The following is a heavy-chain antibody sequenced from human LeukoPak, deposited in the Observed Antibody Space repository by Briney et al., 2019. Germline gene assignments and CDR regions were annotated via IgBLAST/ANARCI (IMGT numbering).Heavy chain of an antibody. CDR1: GFTFSSYE. CDR3: ARDWCGGDCWFYAFEV. Sequence: PGGSLRLSCAASGFTFSSYEMNWVRQAPGKGLEWVSYISSSGSTIYYADSVRGRFTISRDNAKNSLYLQMNSLRAEDTAVYYCARDWCGGDCWFYAFEVWGQGTMVTVSS. J-gene: IGHJ3*01. CDR2: ISSSGSTI. D-gene: IGHD2-21*02. V-gene: IGHV3-48*03.